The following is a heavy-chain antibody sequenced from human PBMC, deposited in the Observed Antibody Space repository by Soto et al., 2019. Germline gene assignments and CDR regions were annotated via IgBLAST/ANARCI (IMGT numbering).Heavy chain of an antibody. CDR3: ARWSYLDY. CDR2: ISGSDGET. CDR1: GFSFGSYA. D-gene: IGHD3-3*01. J-gene: IGHJ4*02. Sequence: PGGSLRLSCAASGFSFGSYALSWVRQAPGKGLEWVSTISGSDGETFYADSVKGRFSISRDTSQSTLCLQMNSLRADDTAMYYCARWSYLDYWGQGTRVTVSS. V-gene: IGHV3-23*01.